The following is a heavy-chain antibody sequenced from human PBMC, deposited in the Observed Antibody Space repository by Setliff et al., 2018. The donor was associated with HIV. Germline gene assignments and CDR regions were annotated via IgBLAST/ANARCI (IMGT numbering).Heavy chain of an antibody. CDR1: GGSVSSSNW. V-gene: IGHV4-4*02. J-gene: IGHJ5*02. CDR3: ARGPARAVARPGWLDP. CDR2: ISQSGST. Sequence: SETLSLTCAVPGGSVSSSNWWSWVRQPPGKGLEWIGEISQSGSTNYNPSLKSRVTISVDKSKNQFSLKLSSVTAADTAVYYCARGPARAVARPGWLDPWGQGTLVTVS. D-gene: IGHD6-19*01.